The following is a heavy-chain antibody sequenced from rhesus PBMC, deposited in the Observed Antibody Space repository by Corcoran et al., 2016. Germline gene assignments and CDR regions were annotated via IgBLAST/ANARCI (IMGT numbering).Heavy chain of an antibody. CDR3: ASGNFWSGYYWDY. D-gene: IGHD3-3*01. J-gene: IGHJ4*01. CDR2: LTCSGST. V-gene: IGHV4-122*02. CDR1: GGSISSGYYY. Sequence: QVQLQESGPGLVKPSETLSLTCAVSGGSISSGYYYWSWIRQPPGKGLEWIGYLTCSGSTSNNPALKSRVTISRDTSKNQFSLKLSSVTAADTAVYYCASGNFWSGYYWDYWGQGVLVTVSS.